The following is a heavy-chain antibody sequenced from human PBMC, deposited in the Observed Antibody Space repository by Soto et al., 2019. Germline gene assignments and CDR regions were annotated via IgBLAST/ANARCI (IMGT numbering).Heavy chain of an antibody. V-gene: IGHV4-59*01. CDR1: GESLNNYY. D-gene: IGHD3-10*01. J-gene: IGHJ4*02. CDR3: ARGRVPAV. Sequence: QVQLQESGPGLVRPSETLFLTCTVSGESLNNYYWSWIRQPPGKGLEWIGFVHYSGSTGYDPSLKSRVTIAVDTSKNQLSLKVASVTTADTAIYFCARGRVPAVWGRGTLVTVSS. CDR2: VHYSGST.